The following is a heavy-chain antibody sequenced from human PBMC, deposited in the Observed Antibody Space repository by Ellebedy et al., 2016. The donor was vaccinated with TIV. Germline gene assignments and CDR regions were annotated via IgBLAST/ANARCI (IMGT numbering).Heavy chain of an antibody. Sequence: PGGSLRLSCAASGFTFSSYAMSWVRQAPGKGLEWVSYISGSDNHTKYADSVKGRFIISRDNSKKTLYLQMNSLRPEDTAVYYCAKDRTSGDGYWVFDQWGQGTLVTVSS. D-gene: IGHD5-18*01. CDR3: AKDRTSGDGYWVFDQ. J-gene: IGHJ4*02. CDR2: ISGSDNHT. CDR1: GFTFSSYA. V-gene: IGHV3-23*01.